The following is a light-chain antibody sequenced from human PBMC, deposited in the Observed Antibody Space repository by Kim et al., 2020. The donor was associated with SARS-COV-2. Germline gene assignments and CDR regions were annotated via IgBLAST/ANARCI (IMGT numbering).Light chain of an antibody. CDR1: SSNIGAYYD. CDR3: QSYDRSLSGSV. Sequence: QRFTSARTGTSSNIGAYYDVHWYQQLPGRAPKLLIHGNTNRPSGVPDRFSGSKSGTSASLDITGLQAEDEAVYYCQSYDRSLSGSVFGGGTQLTVL. CDR2: GNT. V-gene: IGLV1-40*01. J-gene: IGLJ2*01.